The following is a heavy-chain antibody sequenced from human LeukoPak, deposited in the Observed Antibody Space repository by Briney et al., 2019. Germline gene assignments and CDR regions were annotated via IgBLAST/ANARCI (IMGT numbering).Heavy chain of an antibody. CDR1: GFTFSRSG. CDR3: SKDGSWSCTD. Sequence: GGSLSLSCAASGFTFSRSGMHWVRQGPGKGLEWVAYIAHHGNDKYYADSLKGRFTISRDNFKRSLYLQMNSLKPDDTAFYYCSKDGSWSCTDWGQGTLVTVSS. D-gene: IGHD2-8*02. J-gene: IGHJ4*02. CDR2: IAHHGNDK. V-gene: IGHV3-30*02.